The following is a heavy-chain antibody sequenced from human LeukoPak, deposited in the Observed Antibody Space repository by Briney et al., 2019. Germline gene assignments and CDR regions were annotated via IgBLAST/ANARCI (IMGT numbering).Heavy chain of an antibody. J-gene: IGHJ5*02. D-gene: IGHD6-13*01. CDR3: AKVLRIAAAGKPNWFDP. CDR1: GFTFSSYA. CDR2: ISGSGGST. Sequence: PGGSLRLSCAASGFTFSSYAMSWVRQAPGKGLEWVSAISGSGGSTYYADSVKGRFTISRDNSKNTLYLQMNSLRAEDTAVYYCAKVLRIAAAGKPNWFDPWGQGTLVTVSS. V-gene: IGHV3-23*01.